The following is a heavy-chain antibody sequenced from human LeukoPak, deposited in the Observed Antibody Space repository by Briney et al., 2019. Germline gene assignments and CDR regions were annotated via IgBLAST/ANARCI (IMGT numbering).Heavy chain of an antibody. J-gene: IGHJ4*02. V-gene: IGHV5-51*01. CDR3: ARTLIDATVFDY. Sequence: GESLKISCQASGFSFTTYWIAWVRQMPGKGLEWMGIIYPEDSETRYNPSFQGQVTISADKSISTAYLQWSSLKASDTAMYYCARTLIDATVFDYWGQGTLVTVSS. CDR2: IYPEDSET. D-gene: IGHD2-8*01. CDR1: GFSFTTYW.